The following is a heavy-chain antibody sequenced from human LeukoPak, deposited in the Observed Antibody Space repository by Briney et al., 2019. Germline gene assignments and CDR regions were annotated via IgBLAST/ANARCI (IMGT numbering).Heavy chain of an antibody. CDR1: GGSISDINYY. J-gene: IGHJ4*02. CDR3: ARIDFYGSGNYYFDY. V-gene: IGHV4-39*01. CDR2: IYYSGST. D-gene: IGHD3-10*01. Sequence: SETLSVTCTVSGGSISDINYYWGWIRQPPGKGLEWIASIYYSGSTYYNPSLKSQVTISVDTSKKQFSLKLSSVTAADTAVYYCARIDFYGSGNYYFDYWGQGTLVTVSS.